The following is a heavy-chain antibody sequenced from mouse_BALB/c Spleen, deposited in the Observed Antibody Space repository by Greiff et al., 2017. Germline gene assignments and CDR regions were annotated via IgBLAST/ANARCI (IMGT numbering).Heavy chain of an antibody. CDR2: ISYDGSN. Sequence: ESGPGLVKPSQSLSLTCSVTGYSITSGYYWNWIRQFPGNKLEWMGYISYDGSNNYNPSLKNRISITRDTSKNQFFLKLNSVTTEDTATYYCARVVTLYGSSFDYWGQGTTLTVSS. V-gene: IGHV3-6*02. J-gene: IGHJ2*01. CDR3: ARVVTLYGSSFDY. CDR1: GYSITSGYY. D-gene: IGHD1-1*01.